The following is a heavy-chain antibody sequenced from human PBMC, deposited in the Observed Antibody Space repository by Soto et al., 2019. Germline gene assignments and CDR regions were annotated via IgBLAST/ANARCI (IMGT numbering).Heavy chain of an antibody. J-gene: IGHJ4*02. CDR1: GFTFTSSA. D-gene: IGHD1-26*01. CDR3: AAPGGGSGRPLDY. Sequence: ASVKVSCKASGFTFTSSAVQWVRQARGQRLEWIGWIVVGSGNTNYAQKFQERVTITRDMSTSTAYMELSSLRSEDTAVYYCAAPGGGSGRPLDYWGQGTLVTVSS. V-gene: IGHV1-58*01. CDR2: IVVGSGNT.